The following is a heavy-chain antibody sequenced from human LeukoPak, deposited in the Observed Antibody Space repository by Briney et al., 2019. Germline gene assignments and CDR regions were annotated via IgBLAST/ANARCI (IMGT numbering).Heavy chain of an antibody. CDR1: GFTFSSYG. D-gene: IGHD3-10*01. CDR3: ARAPTIYGSGSYLGY. CDR2: ISYDGSNK. V-gene: IGHV3-30*03. Sequence: PGGSLRLSCAASGFTFSSYGMHWVRQAPGKGLEWVAVISYDGSNKYYADSVKGRFTISRDNSKNTLYLQMNSLRAEDTAMYYCARAPTIYGSGSYLGYWGQGSLVTVSS. J-gene: IGHJ4*02.